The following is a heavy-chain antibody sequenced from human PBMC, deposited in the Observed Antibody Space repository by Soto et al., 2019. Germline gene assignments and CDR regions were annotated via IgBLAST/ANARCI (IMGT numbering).Heavy chain of an antibody. CDR2: INAGNGNT. Sequence: GASVKVSCKASGYTFTSYAMHWVRQAPGQRLEWMGWINAGNGNTKYSQKFQGRVTITRDTSASTAYMELSSLRSEDTAVYYCARGPVTYYYGSGNPDYWGQGTLVTVSS. D-gene: IGHD3-10*01. CDR3: ARGPVTYYYGSGNPDY. J-gene: IGHJ4*02. CDR1: GYTFTSYA. V-gene: IGHV1-3*01.